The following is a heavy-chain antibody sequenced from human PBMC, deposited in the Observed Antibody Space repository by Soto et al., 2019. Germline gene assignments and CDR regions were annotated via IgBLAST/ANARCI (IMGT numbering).Heavy chain of an antibody. CDR2: ISSNGGST. CDR3: VKRLAAGMRSSHYFDY. CDR1: GFTFSSYA. J-gene: IGHJ4*02. D-gene: IGHD6-13*01. V-gene: IGHV3-64D*08. Sequence: GGSLRLSCSASGFTFSSYAMHWVRQAPGKGLEYVSAISSNGGSTYYADSVKGRFTISRDNSKNTLYLQMSSLRAEDTAVYYCVKRLAAGMRSSHYFDYWGQGTLVTVSS.